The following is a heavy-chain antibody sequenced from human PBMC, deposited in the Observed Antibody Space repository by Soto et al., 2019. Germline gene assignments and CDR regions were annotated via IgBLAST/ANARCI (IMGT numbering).Heavy chain of an antibody. CDR2: IYYSGST. D-gene: IGHD3-16*01. CDR1: GGSISSSSYY. CDR3: ARQGWLRGSNYYGMDV. J-gene: IGHJ6*02. V-gene: IGHV4-39*01. Sequence: SETLSLTCTVSGGSISSSSYYWGWIRQPPGKGLEWIGSIYYSGSTYYNPSLKSRVTISVDTSKNQFPLKLSSVTAADTAVYYCARQGWLRGSNYYGMDVWGQGTTVTVSS.